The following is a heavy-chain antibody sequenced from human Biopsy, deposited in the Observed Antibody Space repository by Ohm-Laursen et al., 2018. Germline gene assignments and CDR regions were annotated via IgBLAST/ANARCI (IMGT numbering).Heavy chain of an antibody. V-gene: IGHV4-34*01. D-gene: IGHD3-22*01. CDR2: INHSGRT. J-gene: IGHJ6*02. CDR3: VRGVDYYDPYHYYALDV. Sequence: GTLSLTCAVYGESFNGYYWSWIRQTPGKGLEWIGEINHSGRTNYNPSLKSRVTISVDTSKNQFSLKVRAVTAADTAVYYCVRGVDYYDPYHYYALDVWGQGTTVTVSS. CDR1: GESFNGYY.